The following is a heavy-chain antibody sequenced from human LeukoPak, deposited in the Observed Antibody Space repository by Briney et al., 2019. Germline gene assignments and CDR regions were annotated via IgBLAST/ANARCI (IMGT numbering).Heavy chain of an antibody. J-gene: IGHJ4*02. CDR2: INPNSGGT. Sequence: ASVKVSCKASGYTFTGYYMHWVRQAPGQGLEWMGWINPNSGGTNYAQKFQGRVTMTRDTSISTAYLQWSSLKASDTAMYYCAGDYGSQIGVGYWGQGTLVTVSS. CDR3: AGDYGSQIGVGY. D-gene: IGHD3-10*01. V-gene: IGHV1-2*02. CDR1: GYTFTGYY.